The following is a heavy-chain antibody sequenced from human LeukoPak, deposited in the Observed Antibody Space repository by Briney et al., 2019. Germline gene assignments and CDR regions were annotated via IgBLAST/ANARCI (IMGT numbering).Heavy chain of an antibody. CDR1: GGSFSGYF. CDR2: INESGST. Sequence: SETLSLTCAVFGGSFSGYFWSWIRQPPGKGLEWICEINESGSTNYNPSLKSRVTISIDTSKNHFSLKLSSVTAADTAIYYFARLRSGGQVAGVYFDSWGQGTLVTVSS. D-gene: IGHD6-19*01. CDR3: ARLRSGGQVAGVYFDS. V-gene: IGHV4-34*01. J-gene: IGHJ4*02.